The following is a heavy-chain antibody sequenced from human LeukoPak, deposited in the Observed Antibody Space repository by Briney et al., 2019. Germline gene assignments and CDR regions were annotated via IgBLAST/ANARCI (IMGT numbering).Heavy chain of an antibody. CDR3: GKERQIWGATDN. V-gene: IGHV3-30*18. D-gene: IGHD5-18*01. CDR2: ISYDGSNQ. CDR1: GFTFRSYG. Sequence: LSGGSLRLSCAASGFTFRSYGMNWVRQAPGKGLEWVAVISYDGSNQYYADSVKGRFTISRDNSKNMSYLQMNSLRAEDTAVYYCGKERQIWGATDNWGQGTLVTVSP. J-gene: IGHJ4*02.